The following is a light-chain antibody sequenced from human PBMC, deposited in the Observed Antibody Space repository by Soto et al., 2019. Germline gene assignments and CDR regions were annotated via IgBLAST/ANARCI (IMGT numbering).Light chain of an antibody. Sequence: QSVLTQPASVSGSPGQWINISCTGTSSDVGGYNYVSWYQHHPGKAPKLIIYDVSNRPSGVSNPFSGSKSGNTASLTISGLQPEDEADYYCSSYTTSNTRQIVFGTGTKLTVL. CDR2: DVS. V-gene: IGLV2-14*03. CDR3: SSYTTSNTRQIV. J-gene: IGLJ1*01. CDR1: SSDVGGYNY.